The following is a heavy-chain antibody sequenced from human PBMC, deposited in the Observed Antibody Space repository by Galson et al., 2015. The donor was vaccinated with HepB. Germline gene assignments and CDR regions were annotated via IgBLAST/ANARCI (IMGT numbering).Heavy chain of an antibody. CDR3: AGDSHDSSGYRPFDL. V-gene: IGHV3-21*01. CDR2: MSGVSTYI. CDR1: GFTFSSYS. Sequence: LRLSCAASGFTFSSYSMNWVRQAPGKGLEWVSSMSGVSTYIYHADSVKGRFTISRDNAKNSLYLQMNSLRVDDTAVYYCAGDSHDSSGYRPFDLWGQGTMVAVSS. J-gene: IGHJ3*01. D-gene: IGHD6-19*01.